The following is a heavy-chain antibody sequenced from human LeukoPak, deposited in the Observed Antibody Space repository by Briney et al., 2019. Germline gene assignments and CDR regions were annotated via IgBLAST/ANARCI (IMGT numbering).Heavy chain of an antibody. Sequence: GGSLRLSCAASGFTFSSYAMHWVRQAPGKGLEWVAVISYDGGNKYYADSVKGRFTISRDNSKNTLYLQMNSLRAEDTAVYYCARDIHYYFDYWGQGTLVTVSS. CDR1: GFTFSSYA. CDR3: ARDIHYYFDY. J-gene: IGHJ4*02. V-gene: IGHV3-30-3*01. CDR2: ISYDGGNK.